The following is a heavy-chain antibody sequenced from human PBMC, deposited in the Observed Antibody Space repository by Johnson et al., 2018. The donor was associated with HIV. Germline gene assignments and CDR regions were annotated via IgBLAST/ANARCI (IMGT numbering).Heavy chain of an antibody. CDR2: TCYGGSDK. CDR1: GFIFSRYV. D-gene: IGHD3-22*01. Sequence: QVQLVESGGDLVQPGGSLKVSCAASGFIFSRYVMHRVRQAPGKGLECLALTCYGGSDKYYTDSVKGRFPISRDNSKNTLYLQMNSLRAEDTAVYYCAKGPLYYYDSRLGSGAFDIWGQGTMVTVSS. J-gene: IGHJ3*02. V-gene: IGHV3-30*02. CDR3: AKGPLYYYDSRLGSGAFDI.